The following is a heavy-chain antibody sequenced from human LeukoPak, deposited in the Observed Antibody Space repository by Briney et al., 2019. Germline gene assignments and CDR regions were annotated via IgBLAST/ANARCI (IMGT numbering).Heavy chain of an antibody. D-gene: IGHD6-6*01. V-gene: IGHV1-69*13. J-gene: IGHJ4*02. Sequence: SVKVSCKASGGTFSSYAISWVRQAPGQGLEWMGGIIPIFGTANYAQKFQGRVTITADESTSTAYMELSSLRSEDTAVYYCATSIAARRFYFDYWGQGTLVTVSS. CDR2: IIPIFGTA. CDR1: GGTFSSYA. CDR3: ATSIAARRFYFDY.